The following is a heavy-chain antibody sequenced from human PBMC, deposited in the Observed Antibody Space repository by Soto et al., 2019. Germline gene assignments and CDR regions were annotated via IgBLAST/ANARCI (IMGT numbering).Heavy chain of an antibody. D-gene: IGHD6-13*01. CDR2: IYYSGST. V-gene: IGHV4-39*01. CDR3: ARPSRYSSSWYPSENWFDP. J-gene: IGHJ5*02. Sequence: PSETLSLTCTVSGGSISSSSYYCGWIRQPPGKGLEWIGSIYYSGSTYYNPSLKSRVTISVDTSKNQFSLKLSSVTAADTAVYYCARPSRYSSSWYPSENWFDPWGQGTLVTVSS. CDR1: GGSISSSSYY.